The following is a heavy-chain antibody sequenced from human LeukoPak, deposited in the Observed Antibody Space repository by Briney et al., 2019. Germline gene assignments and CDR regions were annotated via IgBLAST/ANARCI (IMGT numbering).Heavy chain of an antibody. CDR3: ASEFIVGATFDY. V-gene: IGHV3-48*03. J-gene: IGHJ4*02. CDR2: ITGSGSTI. CDR1: GYTFRSYG. D-gene: IGHD1-26*01. Sequence: GGSLRLSCAASGYTFRSYGMNWVRQAPGKGLEWVSYITGSGSTIYYADSMKGRFTISRDNAKTSLYLQMNSLRAEDTAVYYCASEFIVGATFDYWGQGTLVTVSS.